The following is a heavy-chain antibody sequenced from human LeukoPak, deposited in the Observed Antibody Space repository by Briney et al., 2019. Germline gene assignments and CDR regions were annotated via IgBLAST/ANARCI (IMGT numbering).Heavy chain of an antibody. J-gene: IGHJ4*02. Sequence: PSETLSLTCAVYGGSFSVYYWSWIRQPPGQGLEWCGETNHSGSTNYNPSLKSRVTISVDTSKNQFSLKLSSVTAADTAVYYCARRVVRGPRGGYFDYWGQGTLVTVSS. CDR3: ARRVVRGPRGGYFDY. V-gene: IGHV4-34*01. D-gene: IGHD3-10*01. CDR1: GGSFSVYY. CDR2: TNHSGST.